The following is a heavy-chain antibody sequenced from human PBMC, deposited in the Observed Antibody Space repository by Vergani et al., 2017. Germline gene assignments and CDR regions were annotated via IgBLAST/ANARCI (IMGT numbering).Heavy chain of an antibody. J-gene: IGHJ6*02. CDR1: GGSISSGGYY. CDR2: IYYSGST. Sequence: QVQLQESGPGLVKPSQTLSLTCTVSGGSISSGGYYWSWIRQHPGKGLEWIGYIYYSGSTNYNPSLKSRVTISVDTSKNQFSLKLSSVTAADTAVYYCARGFDIVVVPAAIDYYYGMDVWGQGTTVTVSS. D-gene: IGHD2-2*01. CDR3: ARGFDIVVVPAAIDYYYGMDV. V-gene: IGHV4-31*03.